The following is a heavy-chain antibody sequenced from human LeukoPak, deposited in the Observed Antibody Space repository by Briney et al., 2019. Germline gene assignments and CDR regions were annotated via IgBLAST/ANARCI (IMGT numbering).Heavy chain of an antibody. J-gene: IGHJ6*03. Sequence: GASVKVSCKASGYTFTNYYMHWVRQAPGQGLEWMGWINPNSGGTNYAQKFQGRVTMTRDTSISTAYMELSRLRSDDTAVYYCARVPIYPYYYYYMDVWGKGTTVTISS. CDR3: ARVPIYPYYYYYMDV. D-gene: IGHD5/OR15-5a*01. V-gene: IGHV1-2*02. CDR2: INPNSGGT. CDR1: GYTFTNYY.